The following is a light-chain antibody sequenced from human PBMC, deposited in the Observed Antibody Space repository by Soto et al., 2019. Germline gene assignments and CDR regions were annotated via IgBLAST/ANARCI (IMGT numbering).Light chain of an antibody. Sequence: EIVMTQSPATLSVSPGERATLSCRASPRVSGNFAWYQQQPGQAPSLLISAASTRATVIPARFSGSWSGTEFTLTISSLQSEDCSVYYCQQYNNSPPITFGPGTKVDIK. CDR2: AAS. V-gene: IGKV3-15*01. CDR3: QQYNNSPPIT. CDR1: PRVSGN. J-gene: IGKJ3*01.